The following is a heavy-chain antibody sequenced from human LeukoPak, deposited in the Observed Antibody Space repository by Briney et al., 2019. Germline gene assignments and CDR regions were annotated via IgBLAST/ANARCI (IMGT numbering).Heavy chain of an antibody. CDR3: ARGRRAARPRGLIYYYYYYMDV. V-gene: IGHV4-34*01. CDR1: GGSFSGYY. Sequence: PSETLSLTCAVYGGSFSGYYWSCLRQPPGKGLVWIGEFYQSGSTNYNPSLKSRVTISVDTSKNQFSLKLSSVTAADTAVYYCARGRRAARPRGLIYYYYYYMDVWGKGTTVTVSS. CDR2: FYQSGST. J-gene: IGHJ6*03. D-gene: IGHD6-6*01.